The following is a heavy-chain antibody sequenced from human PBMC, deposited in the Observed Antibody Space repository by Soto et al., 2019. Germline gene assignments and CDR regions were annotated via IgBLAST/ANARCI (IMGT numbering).Heavy chain of an antibody. CDR3: SFDRRGGYQGYFDF. J-gene: IGHJ4*02. CDR2: ISFSGAT. Sequence: LSLTCTGSGVSISPYCWSWIRQILGKGLDWIGSISFSGATYSNPSLKGRAALSVDTSENHLSLTLNSVTSADTAVYFCSFDRRGGYQGYFDFWCQGNYGTGSS. D-gene: IGHD1-26*01. CDR1: GVSISPYC. V-gene: IGHV4-59*01.